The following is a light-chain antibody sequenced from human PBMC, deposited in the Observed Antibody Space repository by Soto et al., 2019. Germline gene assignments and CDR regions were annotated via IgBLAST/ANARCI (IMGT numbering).Light chain of an antibody. CDR2: DAS. CDR3: QQYANLPLT. Sequence: DIQMTQSPSSLSASVGDRVTITCQASDDISNYLNWYQQKPGKAHKVLIYDASHLESGIQSRFIGGGSGTEFTFTISSLPDEDIATYYCQQYANLPLTFGPGTKVDIK. J-gene: IGKJ3*01. V-gene: IGKV1-33*01. CDR1: DDISNY.